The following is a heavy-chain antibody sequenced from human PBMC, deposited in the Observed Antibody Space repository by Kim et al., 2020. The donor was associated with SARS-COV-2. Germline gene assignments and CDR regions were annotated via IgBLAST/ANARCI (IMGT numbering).Heavy chain of an antibody. CDR2: IYYSGST. D-gene: IGHD2-2*01. CDR3: ARDLGCSSTSCKWGMDV. Sequence: SETLSLTCTVSGGSISSYYWSWIRQPPGKGLEWIGYIYYSGSTNYNPSLKSRVTISVDTSKNQFSLKLSSVTAADTAVYYCARDLGCSSTSCKWGMDVWGQGTTVTVSS. CDR1: GGSISSYY. J-gene: IGHJ6*02. V-gene: IGHV4-59*13.